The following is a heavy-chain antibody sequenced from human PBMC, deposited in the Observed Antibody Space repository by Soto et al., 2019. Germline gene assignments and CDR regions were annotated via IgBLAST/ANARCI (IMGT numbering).Heavy chain of an antibody. CDR2: TSPSSLAT. Sequence: ASVKVSCKASGYTFTGYYIHWVRQAPGQGLEWMGWTSPSSLATNFAQWFQGRVTMSRDRATSTVYMELSRLRAEDTAVYYWAREEANRATRYRDYWDKGTVVTVSS. D-gene: IGHD2-2*02. CDR3: AREEANRATRYRDY. J-gene: IGHJ4*02. CDR1: GYTFTGYY. V-gene: IGHV1-2*02.